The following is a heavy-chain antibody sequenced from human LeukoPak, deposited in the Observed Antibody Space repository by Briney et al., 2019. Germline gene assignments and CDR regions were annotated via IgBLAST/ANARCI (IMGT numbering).Heavy chain of an antibody. CDR3: AKYFASGSYYKLPH. J-gene: IGHJ1*01. CDR1: GFTFRNYG. Sequence: GGSLRLSCTASGFTFRNYGMNWVRQAPGKGLEWVSTISGSGAYTYYADSVKGRFTISRDNSKNTLYLQMNSLRAEDTAVYYCAKYFASGSYYKLPHWGQGTLVTVSS. CDR2: ISGSGAYT. V-gene: IGHV3-23*01. D-gene: IGHD3-10*01.